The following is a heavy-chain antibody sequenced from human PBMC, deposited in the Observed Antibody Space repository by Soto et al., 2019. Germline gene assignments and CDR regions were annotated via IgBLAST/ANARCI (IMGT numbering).Heavy chain of an antibody. Sequence: EVQLLESGGDLVQPGGSLRLSCAASGFTFSSYAMSWVRQSPGKGLEWVSGMSGGGGGTYYADSVKGRFTISRDNSKNTLYLQMNSLRAEDTAVYYCARVVVAANGVNAFDIWGQGTMVTVSS. CDR3: ARVVVAANGVNAFDI. D-gene: IGHD2-15*01. CDR2: MSGGGGGT. J-gene: IGHJ3*02. CDR1: GFTFSSYA. V-gene: IGHV3-23*01.